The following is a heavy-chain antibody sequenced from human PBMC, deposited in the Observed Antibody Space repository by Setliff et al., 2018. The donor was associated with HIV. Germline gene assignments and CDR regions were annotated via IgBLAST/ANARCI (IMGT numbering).Heavy chain of an antibody. Sequence: LRLSCSASGFQFTPYVFHWVRQAPGKGLEWVAAISYDGSNKDYADSVKGRFTISRDNSKNTLYVQMNSLRAEDTAVYYCARARSSSSFYYFDHWGQGTLVTVSS. J-gene: IGHJ4*02. D-gene: IGHD6-13*01. V-gene: IGHV3-30*04. CDR3: ARARSSSSFYYFDH. CDR1: GFQFTPYV. CDR2: ISYDGSNK.